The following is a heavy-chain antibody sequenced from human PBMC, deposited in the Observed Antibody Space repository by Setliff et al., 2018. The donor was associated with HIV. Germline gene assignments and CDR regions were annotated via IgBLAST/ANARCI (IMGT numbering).Heavy chain of an antibody. V-gene: IGHV4-4*07. CDR1: GGSISEYY. J-gene: IGHJ4*02. Sequence: SETLSLTCTVSGGSISEYYWSWIRQPAGKGLEWIGLIYTSGRTNYNPSLKSRVTISVDRSKNQFSLNLSSVTAADTALYYCASLFHDTSAPWLYYFDYWGQGTLVTVSS. CDR3: ASLFHDTSAPWLYYFDY. D-gene: IGHD3-22*01. CDR2: IYTSGRT.